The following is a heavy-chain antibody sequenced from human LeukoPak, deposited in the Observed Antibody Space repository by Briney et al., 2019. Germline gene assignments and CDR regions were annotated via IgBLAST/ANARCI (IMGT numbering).Heavy chain of an antibody. J-gene: IGHJ5*02. CDR2: IMPLFGTA. Sequence: SVKVSCKASGGTFNNSAISWVRQAPGQGLEWLGGIMPLFGTAVYAEKFQGRVTITKDDSTRTVYLELTSLTSDDTAVYYCARDVHGDYGSGWFDPWGQGTLVSVSS. CDR1: GGTFNNSA. D-gene: IGHD4-17*01. CDR3: ARDVHGDYGSGWFDP. V-gene: IGHV1-69*05.